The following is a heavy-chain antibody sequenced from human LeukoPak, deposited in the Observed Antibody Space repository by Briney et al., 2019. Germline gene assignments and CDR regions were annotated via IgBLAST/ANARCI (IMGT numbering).Heavy chain of an antibody. CDR3: ARDDAITMVRGRAFDY. V-gene: IGHV3-21*01. CDR1: GFTFSRYS. D-gene: IGHD3-10*01. J-gene: IGHJ4*02. CDR2: ISIGNTYI. Sequence: GGSLRLSCTASGFTFSRYSMNWVRQAPGKGLEWVSSISIGNTYIYYADSVKGRFTISRDNAKNSLYLQMNSLRAEDTAVYYCARDDAITMVRGRAFDYWGQGTLVTVSS.